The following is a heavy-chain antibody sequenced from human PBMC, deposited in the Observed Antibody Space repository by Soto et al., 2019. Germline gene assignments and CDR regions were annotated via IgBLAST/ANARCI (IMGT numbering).Heavy chain of an antibody. CDR1: GYIFTSYY. Sequence: QVELVQSGAEVKKPGASVKVSCKASGYIFTSYYLHWVRQAPGQGLEWMGWINPFDGSRMFAQSFQGRVTFPRDTSTRTVYMELSGLRSDDTAVYYCSRVDPGETSPFDHWGQGTLVTVSS. J-gene: IGHJ4*02. V-gene: IGHV1-46*03. D-gene: IGHD3-10*01. CDR3: SRVDPGETSPFDH. CDR2: INPFDGSR.